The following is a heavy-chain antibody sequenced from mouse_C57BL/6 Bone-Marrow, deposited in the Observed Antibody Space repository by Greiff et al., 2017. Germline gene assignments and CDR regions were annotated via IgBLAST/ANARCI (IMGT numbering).Heavy chain of an antibody. Sequence: EVQLQQSGPVLVKPGASVKMSCKASGYTFTDYYMNWVKQSHGKSLEWIGVINPYNGGTSYNQKFKGKATLTVDKSSSTAYMELNSLTSEDSAVYYCARGYYYGLFAYWGQGTLVTVSA. V-gene: IGHV1-19*01. CDR3: ARGYYYGLFAY. D-gene: IGHD1-1*01. J-gene: IGHJ3*01. CDR2: INPYNGGT. CDR1: GYTFTDYY.